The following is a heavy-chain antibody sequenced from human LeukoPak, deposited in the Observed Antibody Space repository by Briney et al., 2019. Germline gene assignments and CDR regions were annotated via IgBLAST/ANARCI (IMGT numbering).Heavy chain of an antibody. CDR3: ARTTEAHSWQTRYYSYYMDV. Sequence: PSETLSLTCAVYGGSFSGYYWNWIRQPPGKGLEGIGEINHSGSTNYNPSLKSRVTISVDTSKNQFSLKLSSVTAADTAVYYCARTTEAHSWQTRYYSYYMDVWGKGTTVTVFS. D-gene: IGHD6-13*01. CDR2: INHSGST. J-gene: IGHJ6*03. CDR1: GGSFSGYY. V-gene: IGHV4-34*01.